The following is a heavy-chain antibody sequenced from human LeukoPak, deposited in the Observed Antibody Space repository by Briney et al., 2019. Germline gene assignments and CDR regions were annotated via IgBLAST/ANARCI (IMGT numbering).Heavy chain of an antibody. CDR2: IYYSGST. D-gene: IGHD5-24*01. V-gene: IGHV4-59*01. J-gene: IGHJ4*02. CDR3: ARDRYGDGYND. CDR1: GGSISSYY. Sequence: SETLSLTCTVAGGSISSYYWSWIRQPPGKGLEWIGYIYYSGSTNYNPSLKSRVTISVDTSKNQFSLKLSSVTAADTAVYYCARDRYGDGYNDWGQGTLVTVSS.